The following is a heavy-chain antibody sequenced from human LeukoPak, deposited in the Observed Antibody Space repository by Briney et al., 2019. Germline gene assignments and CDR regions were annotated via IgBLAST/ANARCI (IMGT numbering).Heavy chain of an antibody. CDR2: INHSGST. Sequence: PSETLSPTCAVYGGSFSGYYWSWIRQPPGKGLEWIGEINHSGSTNYNPSLKGRVTISVDTSKNQFSLKLSSVTAADTAVYYCARASPRSRDSSGYYSDYWGQGTLVTVSS. D-gene: IGHD3-22*01. J-gene: IGHJ4*02. V-gene: IGHV4-34*01. CDR3: ARASPRSRDSSGYYSDY. CDR1: GGSFSGYY.